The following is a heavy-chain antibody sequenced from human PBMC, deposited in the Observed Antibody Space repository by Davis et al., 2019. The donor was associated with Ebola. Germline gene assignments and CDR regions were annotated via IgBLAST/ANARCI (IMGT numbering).Heavy chain of an antibody. CDR2: IYYSGST. D-gene: IGHD5-12*01. CDR1: GGPISIYY. V-gene: IGHV4-59*08. Sequence: MPSETLSLTCTVSGGPISIYYWSWTRQPPGKRLEWIGYIYYSGSTDYNPSLKSRVTISLDTSKNQFSLKLNAVTAADTAMYYCARSGYTGYDPRINFDFWGQGTLVTVSS. CDR3: ARSGYTGYDPRINFDF. J-gene: IGHJ4*02.